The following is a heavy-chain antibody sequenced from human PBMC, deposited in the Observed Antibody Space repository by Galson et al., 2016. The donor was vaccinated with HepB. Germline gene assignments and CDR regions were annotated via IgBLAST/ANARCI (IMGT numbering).Heavy chain of an antibody. CDR1: GLILAHAW. CDR2: IKTRAEGGPT. J-gene: IGHJ4*02. V-gene: IGHV3-15*01. D-gene: IGHD5-24*01. CDR3: SADVSDSDGQIPDY. Sequence: SLRLSCAGSGLILAHAWMNWVRQAPGKGLEWVSRIKTRAEGGPTDFAAPAIGRFTISRDDSKNTVYLHMNSLKIEDTAVYYCSADVSDSDGQIPDYWGQGTLVTVSS.